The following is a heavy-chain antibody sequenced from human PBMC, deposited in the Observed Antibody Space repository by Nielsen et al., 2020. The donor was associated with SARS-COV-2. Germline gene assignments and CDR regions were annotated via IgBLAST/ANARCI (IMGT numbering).Heavy chain of an antibody. CDR3: ARVEAKSSWSGYYRVYYYYYMDV. CDR1: GYTFTGYY. Sequence: ASVKVSCKASGYTFTGYYMHWVRQAPGQGLEWMGWINPNSGGTNYAQKFQGWVTMTRDTSISTAYMELSRLRSDDTAVYYCARVEAKSSWSGYYRVYYYYYMDVWGKGTTVTPSP. D-gene: IGHD3-3*01. CDR2: INPNSGGT. V-gene: IGHV1-2*04. J-gene: IGHJ6*03.